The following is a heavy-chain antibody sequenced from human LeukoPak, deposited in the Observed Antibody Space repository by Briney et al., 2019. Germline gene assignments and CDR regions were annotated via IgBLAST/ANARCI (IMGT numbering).Heavy chain of an antibody. D-gene: IGHD2-8*01. V-gene: IGHV1-2*02. CDR1: GYTFTGYY. CDR3: AREGAGRVLKPPGDY. J-gene: IGHJ4*02. Sequence: GSSVKVSCKASGYTFTGYYMHWVRQAPGQGLEWMGWINPNSGGTNYAQKFQGRVTMTRDTSISTAYMELSRLRSDDTAVYYCAREGAGRVLKPPGDYWGQGTLVTVSS. CDR2: INPNSGGT.